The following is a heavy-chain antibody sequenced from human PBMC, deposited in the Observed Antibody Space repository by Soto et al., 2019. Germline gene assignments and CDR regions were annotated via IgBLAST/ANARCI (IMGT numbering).Heavy chain of an antibody. Sequence: SETLSLTCTVSGDSISSRNYYWGWLRQPPGMGLEWIATIYYDGRTYSNPSLKSRVTISVDTSRNQFSLKLSSVTAADTAVYYCVRQGYSTNGVFYSDAYWGRGTLVTVSS. CDR2: IYYDGRT. J-gene: IGHJ4*02. CDR1: GDSISSRNYY. V-gene: IGHV4-39*01. CDR3: VRQGYSTNGVFYSDAY. D-gene: IGHD2-8*01.